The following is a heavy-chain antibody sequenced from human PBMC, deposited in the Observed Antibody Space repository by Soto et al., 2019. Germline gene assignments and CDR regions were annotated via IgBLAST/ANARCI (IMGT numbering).Heavy chain of an antibody. CDR3: ARTSIFGVVLNAFDI. V-gene: IGHV4-31*03. J-gene: IGHJ3*02. Sequence: QVQLQESGPGLVKPLQTLSLTCTVSGGSFSGGGYYWSWIRQHPGKGLEGMGYISYRGSTKYKPSLQSRITVSIDTSKNQFSLGLTSVTAADTAIYFCARTSIFGVVLNAFDIWGQGTLVTVSS. CDR2: ISYRGST. CDR1: GGSFSGGGYY. D-gene: IGHD3-3*01.